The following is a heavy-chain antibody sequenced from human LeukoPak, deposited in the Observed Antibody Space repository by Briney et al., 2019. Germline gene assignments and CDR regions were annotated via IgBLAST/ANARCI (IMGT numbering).Heavy chain of an antibody. CDR2: IYTSGST. J-gene: IGHJ6*02. Sequence: SETLSLTCTVSGGSIGSYYWSWIRQPAGKGLEWIGRIYTSGSTNYNPSLKSRVTMSVDTSKNQFSLKLSSVTAADTAVYYCARDSSFPYYYYGMDVWGQGTTVTVSS. D-gene: IGHD3-16*02. V-gene: IGHV4-4*07. CDR1: GGSIGSYY. CDR3: ARDSSFPYYYYGMDV.